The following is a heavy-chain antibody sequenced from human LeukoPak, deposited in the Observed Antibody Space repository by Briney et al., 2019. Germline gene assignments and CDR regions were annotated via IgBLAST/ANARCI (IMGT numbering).Heavy chain of an antibody. CDR1: GFTFSSYE. J-gene: IGHJ6*04. V-gene: IGHV3-48*03. CDR2: ISSSGSTI. Sequence: PGGSLRLSCAASGFTFSSYEMNWVRQAPGKGLAWVSYISSSGSTIYYADSVKGRFTISRDNAKNSLYLQMNSLRAEDTAVYYCAELGITMIGGVWGEGTTVTISS. D-gene: IGHD3-10*02. CDR3: AELGITMIGGV.